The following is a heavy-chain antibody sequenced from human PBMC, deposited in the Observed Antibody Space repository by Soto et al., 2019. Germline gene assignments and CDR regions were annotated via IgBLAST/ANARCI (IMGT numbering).Heavy chain of an antibody. D-gene: IGHD2-8*02. CDR1: GFTFSSYW. CDR3: LGLAY. CDR2: INPDGSEK. V-gene: IGHV3-7*01. Sequence: ELQLVESGGGLVQPGGPLRLSCAASGFTFSSYWLNWVRQAPGKGLDWVADINPDGSEKYYVDSVKGRFTISRDNAKNSLYLQMNSLRAEDTAVYYCLGLAYWGQGTLVTVSS. J-gene: IGHJ4*02.